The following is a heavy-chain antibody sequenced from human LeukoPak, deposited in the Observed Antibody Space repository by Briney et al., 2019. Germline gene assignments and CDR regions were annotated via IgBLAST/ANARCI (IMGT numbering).Heavy chain of an antibody. CDR1: GGSISTSSYY. CDR3: ARPRSLAAPSSWFDP. V-gene: IGHV4-39*01. D-gene: IGHD2-15*01. J-gene: IGHJ5*02. Sequence: SETLSLTCTVSGGSISTSSYYWAWIRQPPGKGLEWIGSIYYSGNTYYNSSLESRVTISVDTSDKHFSLELTSVTAADTAVYYCARPRSLAAPSSWFDPCGQGTLVIVSS. CDR2: IYYSGNT.